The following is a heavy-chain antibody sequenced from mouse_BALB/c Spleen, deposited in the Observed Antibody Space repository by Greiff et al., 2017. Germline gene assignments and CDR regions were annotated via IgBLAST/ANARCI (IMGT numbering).Heavy chain of an antibody. V-gene: IGHV1-4*02. CDR1: GYTFTSYT. J-gene: IGHJ3*01. Sequence: VQLVESAAELARPGASVKMSCKASGYTFTSYTMHWVKQRPGQGLEWIGYINPSSGYTEYNQKFKDKTTLTADKSSSTAYMQLSSLTSEDSAVYYCARKGTWFAYWGQGTLVTVSA. CDR2: INPSSGYT. CDR3: ARKGTWFAY.